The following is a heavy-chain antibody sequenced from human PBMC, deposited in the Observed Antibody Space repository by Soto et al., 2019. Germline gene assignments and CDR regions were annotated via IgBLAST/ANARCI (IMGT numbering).Heavy chain of an antibody. J-gene: IGHJ4*02. CDR2: ISYDGSNK. Sequence: QVQLVESGGGVVQPGRSLRLSCAASGFIFSTYAMHWVRQAPGKGLEWVAVISYDGSNKYYADSVKGRFTISRDNSKNTLYLQMDSLRAEDTALYYCARDQSSGWTGESDYCGQGTLVTVSS. CDR3: ARDQSSGWTGESDY. V-gene: IGHV3-30-3*01. D-gene: IGHD6-19*01. CDR1: GFIFSTYA.